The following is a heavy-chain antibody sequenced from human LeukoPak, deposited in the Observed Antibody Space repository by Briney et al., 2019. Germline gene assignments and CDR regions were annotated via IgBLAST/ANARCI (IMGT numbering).Heavy chain of an antibody. CDR2: ISSSGSTI. J-gene: IGHJ4*02. D-gene: IGHD3-10*01. Sequence: GGSLRLSCAASGFTFSDYYMSWIRQAPGKGLEWVSYISSSGSTIYYADSVKGRFTISRDNAKNSLYLQMNSLRAEDTAVYYCARAEYYGSGSYPAEYWGQGTLVTVSS. V-gene: IGHV3-11*01. CDR1: GFTFSDYY. CDR3: ARAEYYGSGSYPAEY.